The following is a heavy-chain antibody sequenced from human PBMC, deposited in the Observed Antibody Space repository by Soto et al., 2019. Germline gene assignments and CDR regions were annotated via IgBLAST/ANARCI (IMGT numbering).Heavy chain of an antibody. V-gene: IGHV4-4*02. CDR1: GDSTRIRYW. CDR3: ARTTRITIFGVVITIRPNFSPKDYYGMDV. J-gene: IGHJ6*02. Sequence: SETLSLTCGVSGDSTRIRYWWTWLRRPPGRGLEWIGEVNQSGTSNYNPSLKSRVTISIDNSNNHFSLKMTSVTAADTAVYYCARTTRITIFGVVITIRPNFSPKDYYGMDVWGQGTTVTVSS. D-gene: IGHD3-3*01. CDR2: VNQSGTS.